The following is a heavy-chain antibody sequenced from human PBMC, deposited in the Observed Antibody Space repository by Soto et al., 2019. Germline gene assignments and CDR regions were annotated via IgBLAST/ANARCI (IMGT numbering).Heavy chain of an antibody. CDR3: ARAMVDDYYYYGVDV. J-gene: IGHJ6*02. V-gene: IGHV4-31*03. D-gene: IGHD2-8*01. CDR1: GGSLSSGFYY. Sequence: SETLSLTCPVSGGSLSSGFYYWSWIRQHPGKGLEWIGYIYYSGSTYYNPSLKSRVTISVDTSKNQFSLKLSSVTAADTAVYYCARAMVDDYYYYGVDVWGQGTTVTVSS. CDR2: IYYSGST.